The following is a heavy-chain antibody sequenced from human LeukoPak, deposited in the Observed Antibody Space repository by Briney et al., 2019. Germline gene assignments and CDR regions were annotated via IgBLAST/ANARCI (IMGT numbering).Heavy chain of an antibody. CDR1: GGSISSTSDY. J-gene: IGHJ4*02. Sequence: SETLSLTCSVSGGSISSTSDYWGWIRQPPGKGLEWIGSIYYSGSTYYNPSLESRVTISVDTSKKQFSLKLSSVTAADTAVYYCARGGPYYYDSSGYLDYWGQGTLVTVSS. D-gene: IGHD3-22*01. V-gene: IGHV4-39*07. CDR3: ARGGPYYYDSSGYLDY. CDR2: IYYSGST.